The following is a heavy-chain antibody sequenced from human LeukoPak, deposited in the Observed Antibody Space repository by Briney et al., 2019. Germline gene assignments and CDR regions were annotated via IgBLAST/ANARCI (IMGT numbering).Heavy chain of an antibody. CDR1: GYTFTDYY. V-gene: IGHV1-2*02. J-gene: IGHJ4*02. D-gene: IGHD3-3*01. Sequence: ASVKVSCKASGYTFTDYYMHWVRPAPGQGLEWMGFMNPNTGGTSYGQKFQARVTMTRDTSISTAYMELRGLRSDDTAVYYCASWSGYPTAFDYWGQGTLVTVSS. CDR2: MNPNTGGT. CDR3: ASWSGYPTAFDY.